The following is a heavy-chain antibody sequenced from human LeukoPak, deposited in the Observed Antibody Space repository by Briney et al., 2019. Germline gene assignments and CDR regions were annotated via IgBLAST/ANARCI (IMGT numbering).Heavy chain of an antibody. CDR1: GGSISSSSAY. CDR2: IYYSKNT. Sequence: SETLSLTCTVSGGSISSSSAYWGWIRQPPGKGLEWIGSIYYSKNTYYNPSLKSRVTISADTSKNQFSLTLGSVSATDTAVYYCVSPRGFSYGYFDYWGQGTLVIVSS. V-gene: IGHV4-39*01. D-gene: IGHD5-18*01. J-gene: IGHJ4*02. CDR3: VSPRGFSYGYFDY.